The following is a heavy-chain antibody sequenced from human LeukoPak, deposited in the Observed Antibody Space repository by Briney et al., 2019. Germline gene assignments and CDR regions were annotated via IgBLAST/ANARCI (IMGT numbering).Heavy chain of an antibody. Sequence: GGSLRLSCAASGFTFSDYYMSWIRQAPGKGLEWVSYISSSGSTIYYADSVKGRFTISRDNAKNSLYLQMNSLRAEDTAVYYCARGASRNYYYYYMDVWGKGTTVTVSS. CDR2: ISSSGSTI. CDR1: GFTFSDYY. J-gene: IGHJ6*03. CDR3: ARGASRNYYYYYMDV. V-gene: IGHV3-11*04. D-gene: IGHD2-2*01.